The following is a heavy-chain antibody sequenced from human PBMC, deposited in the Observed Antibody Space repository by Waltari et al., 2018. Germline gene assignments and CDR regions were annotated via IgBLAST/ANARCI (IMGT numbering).Heavy chain of an antibody. CDR2: INPDGRET. V-gene: IGHV3-74*01. D-gene: IGHD3-9*01. CDR1: GCTFRNYW. J-gene: IGHJ4*02. CDR3: VRGSNDWIGLDY. Sequence: EVQLVESGGGLVQPGGSLRLSCAPSGCTFRNYWMHWVRQAPGKGLLCDSRINPDGRETNYADSVKGRFTISRDNAKNTLYLQMNSLRGEDTAVYYCVRGSNDWIGLDYWGQGALVTVSS.